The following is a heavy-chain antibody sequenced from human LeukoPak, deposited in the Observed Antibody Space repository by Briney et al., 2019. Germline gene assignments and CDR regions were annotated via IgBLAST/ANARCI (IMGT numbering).Heavy chain of an antibody. D-gene: IGHD1-14*01. CDR1: GFTFSSFA. CDR2: ISSNGGST. V-gene: IGHV3-64D*09. J-gene: IGHJ4*02. CDR3: AKDRETTASGTFDY. Sequence: PGGSLRLSCSASGFTFSSFAMHWVRQAPGKGLEYVSAISSNGGSTYYADSVKGRFTISRDNSKNTLYLQMSSLRAEDTAVYYCAKDRETTASGTFDYWGQGSLVTVSS.